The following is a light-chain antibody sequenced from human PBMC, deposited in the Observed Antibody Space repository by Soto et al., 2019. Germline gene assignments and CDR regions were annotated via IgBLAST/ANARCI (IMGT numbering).Light chain of an antibody. V-gene: IGKV3-15*01. CDR1: QSVTNSY. J-gene: IGKJ4*01. CDR2: GAS. CDR3: QQYSNWPLT. Sequence: EIVMTQSPVTLSVSPGERATLSCRASQSVTNSYLAWYQQKPGQAPRLLIIGASTRAAGIPARFSGSGSGTEFTLTISSLQSEDFAVYYCQQYSNWPLTFGGGIKVDIK.